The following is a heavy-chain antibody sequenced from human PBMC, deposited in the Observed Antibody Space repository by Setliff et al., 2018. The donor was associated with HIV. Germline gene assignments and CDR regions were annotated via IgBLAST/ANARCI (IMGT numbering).Heavy chain of an antibody. D-gene: IGHD2-21*02. CDR3: TRDLLGDDYYYNNMDV. CDR1: GASITSHN. CDR2: IYTRGNT. Sequence: KASEILSLTCSVSGASITSHNWSWIRQAAGKGLEWIGRIYTRGNTNYNPSLRSRVTMSVDTSKNQFSLKVTSVTAADTAVYYCTRDLLGDDYYYNNMDVWGKGTTVTVSS. J-gene: IGHJ6*03. V-gene: IGHV4-4*07.